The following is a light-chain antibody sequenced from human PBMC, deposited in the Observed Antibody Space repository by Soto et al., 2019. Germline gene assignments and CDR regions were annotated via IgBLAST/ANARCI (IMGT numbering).Light chain of an antibody. CDR3: QQRSSWPLT. J-gene: IGKJ4*01. CDR2: RTS. Sequence: EIVMTQSPTILSVSPGERATLSCRASQSVSSSYLAWYQQKPGQAPRLLIYRTSNRATGIPDRFSGSGSGTDFTLTISRLEPEDIAVYYCQQRSSWPLTFGGGTKVDI. CDR1: QSVSSSY. V-gene: IGKV3D-20*02.